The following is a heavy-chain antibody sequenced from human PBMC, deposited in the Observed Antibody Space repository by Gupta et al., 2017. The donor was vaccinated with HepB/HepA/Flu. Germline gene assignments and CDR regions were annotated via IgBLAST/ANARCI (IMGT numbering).Heavy chain of an antibody. CDR2: IIPIFGTA. D-gene: IGHD5-18*01. CDR1: GGTFSSSA. J-gene: IGHJ6*03. Sequence: QVQLVQSGAEVKKPGSSVKVSCKASGGTFSSSAISWVRQAPGQGLEWMGGIIPIFGTANYAQKFQGRVTITADKSTSTAYMELSSLRSEDTAVYYCARCGYSYDYYYYYMDVWGKGTTVTVSS. CDR3: ARCGYSYDYYYYYMDV. V-gene: IGHV1-69*06.